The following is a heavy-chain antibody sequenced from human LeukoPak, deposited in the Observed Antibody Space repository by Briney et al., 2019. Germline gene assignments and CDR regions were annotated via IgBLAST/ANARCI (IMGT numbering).Heavy chain of an antibody. CDR2: IYYSGST. J-gene: IGHJ4*02. D-gene: IGHD2-8*02. Sequence: SETLSLTCTISGGSSIDSHYWSWIRQPPGKGLEWIGYIYYSGSTNYKPSLKSRVTISIDTSKNQFSLKMRSVTAADTAVYYCARGGVLLGIDYWGQGTLVTVSP. CDR3: ARGGVLLGIDY. CDR1: GGSSIDSHY. V-gene: IGHV4-59*11.